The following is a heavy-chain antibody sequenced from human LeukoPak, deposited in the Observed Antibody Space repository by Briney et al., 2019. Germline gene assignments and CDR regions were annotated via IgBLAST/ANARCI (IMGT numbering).Heavy chain of an antibody. CDR1: GFTVSNNY. CDR3: ARAPNCGDYGGQ. V-gene: IGHV3-53*01. CDR2: IYGGGTT. Sequence: GGSLRLSCAASGFTVSNNYMSWVRQAPGKGLEWVSLIYGGGTTYYADSVKGRFTISSDSSKNTLYLQMNSLRAEDTAVYYCARAPNCGDYGGQWGRGTLVTVSS. J-gene: IGHJ4*02. D-gene: IGHD4-17*01.